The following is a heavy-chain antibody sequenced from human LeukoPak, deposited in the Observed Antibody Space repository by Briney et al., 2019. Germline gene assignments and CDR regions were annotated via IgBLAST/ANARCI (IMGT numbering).Heavy chain of an antibody. Sequence: SETLSLTCSVSGGSIRSYFWSWIRQSAGRGLEHIGRIYSTGSTNYSPSLKSRVTISVDTSKNQFSLKVSSLTAADTAVYYCARGPTISETGYFDYWGQGTLVTVSS. V-gene: IGHV4-4*07. CDR2: IYSTGST. D-gene: IGHD1-1*01. J-gene: IGHJ4*03. CDR3: ARGPTISETGYFDY. CDR1: GGSIRSYF.